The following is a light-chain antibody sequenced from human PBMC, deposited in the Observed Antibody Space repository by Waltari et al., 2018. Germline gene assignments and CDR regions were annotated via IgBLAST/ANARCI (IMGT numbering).Light chain of an antibody. V-gene: IGLV2-23*01. CDR3: CSYAGSSIPVV. CDR2: EGS. Sequence: QSALTPPASVSGSPGQSITISCTGTSRDVGSYNLVPWYQQHPGKAPKLMIYEGSKRPSGVSNRFSGSKSGNTASLTISGLQAEDEADYYCCSYAGSSIPVVFGGGTKLTVL. CDR1: SRDVGSYNL. J-gene: IGLJ2*01.